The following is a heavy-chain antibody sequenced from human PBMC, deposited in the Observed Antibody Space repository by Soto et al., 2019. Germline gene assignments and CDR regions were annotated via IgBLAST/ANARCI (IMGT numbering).Heavy chain of an antibody. CDR1: GYNFANYW. Sequence: PXDCLTSSGKGRGYNFANYWIGWVRQMPGKGLEWMGMIFPGDSDTKNNPSLQGQITMSVDKSDSSAYLQWRSLKASDTAMYYCAAGYTTGPDAFDIWGQGTMVTVSS. CDR3: AAGYTTGPDAFDI. CDR2: IFPGDSDT. D-gene: IGHD6-13*01. V-gene: IGHV5-51*01. J-gene: IGHJ3*02.